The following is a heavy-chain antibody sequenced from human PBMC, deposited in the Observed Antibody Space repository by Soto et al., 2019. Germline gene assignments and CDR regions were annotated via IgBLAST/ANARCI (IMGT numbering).Heavy chain of an antibody. D-gene: IGHD5-18*01. Sequence: LCCKKQAAGKGLEWIGTIYYSGDTYYNPSLKSRVTISLDTSKNQFSLKLRSVTAGDTAVYYCARVPLDTYMLYWSDPWAQPPLLT. CDR2: IYYSGDT. CDR3: ARVPLDTYMLYWSDP. J-gene: IGHJ5*02. V-gene: IGHV4-39*07.